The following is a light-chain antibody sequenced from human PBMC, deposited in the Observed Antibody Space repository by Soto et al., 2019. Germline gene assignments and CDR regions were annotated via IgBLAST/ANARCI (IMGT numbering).Light chain of an antibody. V-gene: IGKV3-20*01. CDR2: GAS. J-gene: IGKJ1*01. CDR1: QSVTNSF. Sequence: EIVLAQSPGTLSLSPCERATLSCRAIQSVTNSFLAWYQQKPGQAPRLLIYGASRRATGIPDRFSGSGSGTDFTLTISRLEPEDSAVYYCQQYGSSPPITFGQGTKVDI. CDR3: QQYGSSPPIT.